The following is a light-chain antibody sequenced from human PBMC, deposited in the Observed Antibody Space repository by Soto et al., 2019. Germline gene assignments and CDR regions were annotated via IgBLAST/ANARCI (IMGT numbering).Light chain of an antibody. Sequence: EIVMTQSPATLSVSPGERATLSCRASQSVSSNLAWYQQKPGQAPRVLIYGASLRATGIPDRFSGSGSGTEFTLTISSLQSEDFAVYFCQQYKNWPPITFGQGTRLEIK. CDR2: GAS. J-gene: IGKJ5*01. V-gene: IGKV3D-15*01. CDR1: QSVSSN. CDR3: QQYKNWPPIT.